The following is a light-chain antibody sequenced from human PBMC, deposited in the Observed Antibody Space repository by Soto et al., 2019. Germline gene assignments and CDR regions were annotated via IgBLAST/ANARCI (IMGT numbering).Light chain of an antibody. CDR2: GAS. CDR1: QSVSSSY. J-gene: IGKJ1*01. Sequence: EIVLTQSPGTLSLSPGERATLSCRASQSVSSSYLAWYQQKPGQAPRLLIYGASSRATGIPDRFSGSGSGTDFTLTISRLEPEDFAVYYCKQSLAFGQGTKVDIK. CDR3: KQSLA. V-gene: IGKV3-20*01.